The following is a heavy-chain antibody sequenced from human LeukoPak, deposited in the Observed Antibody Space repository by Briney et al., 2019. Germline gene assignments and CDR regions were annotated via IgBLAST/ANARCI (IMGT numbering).Heavy chain of an antibody. D-gene: IGHD3-10*01. CDR3: ARDRAEKFPYYYYGLDV. CDR1: GFTFSSYA. V-gene: IGHV3-23*01. CDR2: ISGSGGST. Sequence: GGSLRLSCAASGFTFSSYAMSWVRQAPGKGLEWVSAISGSGGSTYYADSVKGRFTISRDNSKNTLYLQMNSLTDEDTAVYYCARDRAEKFPYYYYGLDVWGQGTTVTVSS. J-gene: IGHJ6*02.